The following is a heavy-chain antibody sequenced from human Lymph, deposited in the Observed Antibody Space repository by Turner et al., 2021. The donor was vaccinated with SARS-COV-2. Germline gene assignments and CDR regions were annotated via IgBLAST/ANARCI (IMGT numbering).Heavy chain of an antibody. D-gene: IGHD3-3*01. Sequence: QVQLQESGPGLVQPSETLSLTCTVSGGSISSYYWRWIRQPPGKGLEWIGYIYDSGSTNYNPSLKSRGTISVDTSKNQFSLKLSSVTAADMAVYYCARAVGACGVVTNFDYWGQGTLVTVSS. J-gene: IGHJ4*02. CDR1: GGSISSYY. V-gene: IGHV4-59*01. CDR2: IYDSGST. CDR3: ARAVGACGVVTNFDY.